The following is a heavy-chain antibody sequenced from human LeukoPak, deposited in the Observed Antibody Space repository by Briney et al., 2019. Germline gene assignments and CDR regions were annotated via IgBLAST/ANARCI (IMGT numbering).Heavy chain of an antibody. J-gene: IGHJ6*03. D-gene: IGHD3-10*01. Sequence: SVKVSCKASGGTFSSYAISWVRQAPGQGLEWMGGIIPIFGTANYAQEFQGRVTITADKSTSTAYMELSSLRSEDTAVYYCARGYPIYGSGSYYGHYYYYYMDVWGKGTTVTVSS. CDR1: GGTFSSYA. CDR2: IIPIFGTA. V-gene: IGHV1-69*06. CDR3: ARGYPIYGSGSYYGHYYYYYMDV.